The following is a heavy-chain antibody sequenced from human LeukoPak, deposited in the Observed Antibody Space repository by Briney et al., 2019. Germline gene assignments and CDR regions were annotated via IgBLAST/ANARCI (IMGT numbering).Heavy chain of an antibody. CDR2: IWSDGSHK. CDR3: ARAVGPYDF. D-gene: IGHD3-10*01. J-gene: IGHJ4*02. V-gene: IGHV3-33*01. CDR1: GFTFSTYG. Sequence: PGGSLRLSCAASGFTFSTYGIHWVRQAPGKGLEWVAVIWSDGSHKYYADSVKARFTISRENPKNTLYLQMNSLRAEDTAVYYCARAVGPYDFWGQGTLVTVSS.